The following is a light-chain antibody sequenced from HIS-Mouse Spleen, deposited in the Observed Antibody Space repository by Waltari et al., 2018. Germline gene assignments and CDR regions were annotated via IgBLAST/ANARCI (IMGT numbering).Light chain of an antibody. V-gene: IGLV3-25*03. CDR1: ALPQQF. J-gene: IGLJ3*02. CDR3: QSADSSGTNWV. CDR2: KDS. Sequence: SYELTQPPSVSVSPGQTARTTCSGDALPQQFAYWYQQKPGQAPVLVIYKDSERPSGIPERFSGSSSGTTVTLTISGVQAEDEADYYCQSADSSGTNWVFGGGTKLTVL.